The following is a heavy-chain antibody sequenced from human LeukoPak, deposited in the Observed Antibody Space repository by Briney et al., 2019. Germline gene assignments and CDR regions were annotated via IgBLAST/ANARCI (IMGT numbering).Heavy chain of an antibody. V-gene: IGHV3-21*01. Sequence: PGGSLRLSCAASGFTFSSYSMNWVRQAPGKGLEWVSSISSSSTYIYYAGSVKGRFTISRDNAKNSLFLQMNSLRAEDTAVSYCARDKGTEGLLPRGDWYFDLWGRGTLVTVSS. CDR1: GFTFSSYS. CDR3: ARDKGTEGLLPRGDWYFDL. J-gene: IGHJ2*01. CDR2: ISSSSTYI. D-gene: IGHD3-3*01.